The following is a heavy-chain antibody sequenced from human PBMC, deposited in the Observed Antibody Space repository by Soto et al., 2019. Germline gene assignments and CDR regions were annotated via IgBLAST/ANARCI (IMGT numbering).Heavy chain of an antibody. Sequence: LSLTCTVSGGSISSYYWSWIRQPPGKGLEWIGYIYYSGSTNYNPSLKSRVTISVDTSKNQFSLKLSSVTAADTAVYYCARMGIFVYYFDYWGQGTLVTVPQ. V-gene: IGHV4-59*01. J-gene: IGHJ4*02. CDR2: IYYSGST. CDR3: ARMGIFVYYFDY. CDR1: GGSISSYY. D-gene: IGHD3-3*01.